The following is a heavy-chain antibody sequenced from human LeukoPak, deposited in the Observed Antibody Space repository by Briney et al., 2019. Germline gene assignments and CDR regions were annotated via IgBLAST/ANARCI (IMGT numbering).Heavy chain of an antibody. CDR3: AKLNLGEMAYFDS. Sequence: PGGSLRLSCAASGFTFRSNGMGWVRQAPGKGLEWVSVIRVGGNDTFASDSVKGRFTITRENSKNMLYLQMTGLRVEDTAVYFCAKLNLGEMAYFDSWGQGTLVTVSS. CDR1: GFTFRSNG. CDR2: IRVGGNDT. J-gene: IGHJ4*02. D-gene: IGHD3-16*01. V-gene: IGHV3-23*01.